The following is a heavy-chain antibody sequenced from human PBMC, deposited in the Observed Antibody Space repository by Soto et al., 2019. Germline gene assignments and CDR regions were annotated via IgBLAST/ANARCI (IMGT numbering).Heavy chain of an antibody. V-gene: IGHV3-11*01. J-gene: IGHJ3*02. Sequence: PGGSLRLSCAASGFTFSDYYMSWIRQAPGKGLKWVSYISSSGSTIYYADSVKGRFTISRDNAKNSLYLQMNSLRAEDTAVYYCARDQWGYCSGGSCYSGNAFDIWGQGTMVTVSS. CDR1: GFTFSDYY. CDR2: ISSSGSTI. CDR3: ARDQWGYCSGGSCYSGNAFDI. D-gene: IGHD2-15*01.